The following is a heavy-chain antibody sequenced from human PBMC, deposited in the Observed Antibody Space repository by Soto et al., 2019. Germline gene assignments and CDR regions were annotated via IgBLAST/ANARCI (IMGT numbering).Heavy chain of an antibody. CDR2: VSDSDSGST. Sequence: SETLSLTCTVFGGSINSYFWSWIRQPPGKGLEWIGYVSDSDSGSTSYNPSLKSRVTISIDTSKNQFSLNLNSLTAADTAVYYCARRYGGTFDYWGQGTLVTVSS. D-gene: IGHD2-15*01. CDR1: GGSINSYF. CDR3: ARRYGGTFDY. J-gene: IGHJ4*02. V-gene: IGHV4-59*08.